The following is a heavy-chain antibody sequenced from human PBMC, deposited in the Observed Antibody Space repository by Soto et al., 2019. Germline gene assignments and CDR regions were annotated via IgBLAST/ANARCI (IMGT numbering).Heavy chain of an antibody. J-gene: IGHJ4*02. V-gene: IGHV3-30*18. Sequence: GGSLRLSCAASGFTFSSYGMHWVRQAPGKGLEWVAVISYDGSNKYYADSVKGRFTISRDNSKNTLYLQMNSLRAEDTAVYYCAKGPWSGYSLGYFDYWGQGTLVTVSS. CDR1: GFTFSSYG. CDR2: ISYDGSNK. D-gene: IGHD3-3*01. CDR3: AKGPWSGYSLGYFDY.